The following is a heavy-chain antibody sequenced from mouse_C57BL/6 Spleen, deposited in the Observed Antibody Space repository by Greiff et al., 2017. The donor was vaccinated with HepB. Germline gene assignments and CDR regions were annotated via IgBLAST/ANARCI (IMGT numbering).Heavy chain of an antibody. CDR2: ISSAGSTT. V-gene: IGHV5-17*01. CDR1: GFNFSDYG. Sequence: EVQGVESGGGLVKPGGSLKLSCAASGFNFSDYGMHWVRQAPEKGLEWVAYISSAGSTTYYAETVKGRFTISRDNTKNTLFLQMTSLRSEDTAMYYCASYPFNYGGQGPTLPASS. J-gene: IGHJ2*01. CDR3: ASYPFNY.